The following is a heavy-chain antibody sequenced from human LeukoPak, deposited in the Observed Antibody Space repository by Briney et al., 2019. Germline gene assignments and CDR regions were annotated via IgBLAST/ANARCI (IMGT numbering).Heavy chain of an antibody. J-gene: IGHJ6*03. CDR2: INHSGST. D-gene: IGHD3-3*01. CDR3: ESIDFWSGYYTRYYYYMDV. V-gene: IGHV4-34*01. CDR1: GGSFSGYY. Sequence: SETLSLTCAVYGGSFSGYYWSWIRQPPGKGLEWIGEINHSGSTNYNPSLKSRVTISVDTSKNQFSLKLSSVTAADTAVYYCESIDFWSGYYTRYYYYMDVWGKGTTVTVSS.